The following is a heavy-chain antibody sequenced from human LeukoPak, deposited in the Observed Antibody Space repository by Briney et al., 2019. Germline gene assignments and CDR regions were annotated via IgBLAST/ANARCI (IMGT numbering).Heavy chain of an antibody. J-gene: IGHJ3*02. V-gene: IGHV3-53*01. CDR3: ARDTSYAFDI. CDR2: IYSGGST. CDR1: GFTVSSNY. D-gene: IGHD2/OR15-2a*01. Sequence: GGSLRLSCAASGFTVSSNYMSWVRQAPGKGLEWVSVIYSGGSTYYADSVKGRFTISRDNSKNTLYLQMNTLSAADTAVYYCARDTSYAFDIWGQGTMVTVSS.